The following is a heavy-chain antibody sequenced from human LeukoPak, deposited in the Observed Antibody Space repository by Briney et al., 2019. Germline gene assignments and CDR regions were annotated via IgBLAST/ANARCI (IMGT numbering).Heavy chain of an antibody. Sequence: GGSLRLSCAASGFTFSSYWMSWVRQAPGKGLGWVANIKQDGSEKYYVDSVKGRFTISRDNAKNSLYLQMNSLRAEDTAVYYCAREMVRGVTFNWFDPWGQGTLVTVSS. V-gene: IGHV3-7*01. D-gene: IGHD3-10*01. CDR2: IKQDGSEK. J-gene: IGHJ5*02. CDR3: AREMVRGVTFNWFDP. CDR1: GFTFSSYW.